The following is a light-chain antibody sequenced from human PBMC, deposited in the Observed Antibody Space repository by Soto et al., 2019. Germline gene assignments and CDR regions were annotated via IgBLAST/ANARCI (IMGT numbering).Light chain of an antibody. V-gene: IGKV3-11*01. CDR3: QQRSSRPPMYT. Sequence: EIVMTQSPDPLSLSQGEGVTLSCRAIQSVSSYLVWYQQKPGQAPRLLIYDASKRATGIPARFSGSGSGTDFTLTISSLEPEDFAVYYCQQRSSRPPMYTFGQGTKVDIK. J-gene: IGKJ2*01. CDR2: DAS. CDR1: QSVSSY.